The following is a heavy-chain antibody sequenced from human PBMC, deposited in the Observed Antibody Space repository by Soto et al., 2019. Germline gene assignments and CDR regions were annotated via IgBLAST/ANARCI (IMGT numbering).Heavy chain of an antibody. D-gene: IGHD3-10*01. V-gene: IGHV3-23*01. J-gene: IGHJ4*02. CDR2: ISGSGGST. Sequence: VGSLRLSCAASGFTFSSYAMSWVRQAPGKGLEWVSAISGSGGSTYYADSVKGRFTISRDNSKNTLYLQMNSLRAEDTAVYYCAKNMGRGRFGELLPTDYWGQGTLVTVSS. CDR1: GFTFSSYA. CDR3: AKNMGRGRFGELLPTDY.